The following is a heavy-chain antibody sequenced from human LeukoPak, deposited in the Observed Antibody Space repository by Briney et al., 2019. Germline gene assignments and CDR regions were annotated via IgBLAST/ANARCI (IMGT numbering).Heavy chain of an antibody. CDR1: GGSFSGYY. CDR2: INHSGST. V-gene: IGHV4-34*01. CDR3: ARARIVLMVYASWFDP. Sequence: PSETLSLTCAVYGGSFSGYYWSWIRQPPGKGLEWIGEINHSGSTNYNPSLKSRVTISVDTSKNQFSLKLSSATAADTAVYYCARARIVLMVYASWFDPWGQGTLVTVSS. D-gene: IGHD2-8*01. J-gene: IGHJ5*02.